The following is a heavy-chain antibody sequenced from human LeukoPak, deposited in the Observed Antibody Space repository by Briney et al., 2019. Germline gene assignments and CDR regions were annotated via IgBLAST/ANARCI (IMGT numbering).Heavy chain of an antibody. CDR1: GYTFNGYY. V-gene: IGHV1-2*02. CDR2: INPNSGGT. Sequence: ASVKVSCKASGYTFNGYYKHWVRQAPGQGLEWMGWINPNSGGTNYAQKFRGRVTMTRDTSISTAYMELRSVTAADTAVYYCARHPAMKSRYDSSGYYYSRAFDIWGQGTMVTVTS. D-gene: IGHD3-22*01. CDR3: ARHPAMKSRYDSSGYYYSRAFDI. J-gene: IGHJ3*02.